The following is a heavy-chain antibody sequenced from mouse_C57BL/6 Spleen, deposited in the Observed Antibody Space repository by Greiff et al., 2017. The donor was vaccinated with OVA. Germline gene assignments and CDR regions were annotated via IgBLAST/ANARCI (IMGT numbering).Heavy chain of an antibody. CDR1: GYTFTSYW. CDR3: AREGTGTDY. D-gene: IGHD4-1*01. V-gene: IGHV1-61*01. CDR2: IYPSDSET. J-gene: IGHJ2*01. Sequence: QVQLQQPGAELVRPGSSVKLSCKASGYTFTSYWMDWVKQRPGQGLEWIGNIYPSDSETHYNQKFKDKATLTVDTSSSTAYMQLSSLTSEDSAVYYCAREGTGTDYWGQGTTLTVSS.